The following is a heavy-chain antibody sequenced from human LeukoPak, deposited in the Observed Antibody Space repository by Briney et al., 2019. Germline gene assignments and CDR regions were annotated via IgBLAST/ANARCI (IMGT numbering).Heavy chain of an antibody. J-gene: IGHJ4*02. V-gene: IGHV1-18*04. D-gene: IGHD3/OR15-3a*01. CDR2: ISAYNGNT. CDR3: ARGRDGCVDWPY. CDR1: GYTFTNYA. Sequence: GASVKVSCKASGYTFTNYAISWVRQAPGQGLEWMGWISAYNGNTDYAQRLQGRVTMTTDTSTSTVYMELRSLTSDDTAVYYCARGRDGCVDWPYWGQGTLVTVSS.